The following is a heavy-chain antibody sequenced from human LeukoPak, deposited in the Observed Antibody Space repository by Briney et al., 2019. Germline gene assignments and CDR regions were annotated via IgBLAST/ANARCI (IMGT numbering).Heavy chain of an antibody. CDR1: GFTFSTYP. CDR2: ISGSAGSI. D-gene: IGHD3-22*01. CDR3: AKSPAYYFDTSGFSDAFDL. J-gene: IGHJ3*01. V-gene: IGHV3-23*01. Sequence: PGRSLRLSCAASGFTFSTYPIHWVRQAPGKGLEWVASISGSAGSIYYADSVKGRFTISRDNSRNTLYLQMNSLGAEDTAVYYCAKSPAYYFDTSGFSDAFDLWAKGRWSPSLQ.